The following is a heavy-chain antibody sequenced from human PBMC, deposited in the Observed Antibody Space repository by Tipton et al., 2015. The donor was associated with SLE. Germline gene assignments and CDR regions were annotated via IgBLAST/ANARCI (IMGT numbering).Heavy chain of an antibody. D-gene: IGHD1-14*01. CDR2: IYYGAYGGRT. V-gene: IGHV4-31*03. J-gene: IGHJ5*02. Sequence: TLSLTCSVSGGYISSGGYYWSWIRQVPGMGLQWIGYIYYGAYGGRTYYNPSLNSRITISLDMSNNQFSLTLRSVTAADTAVYYCARTARVPEPWGQGTLVTVSS. CDR1: GGYISSGGYY. CDR3: ARTARVPEP.